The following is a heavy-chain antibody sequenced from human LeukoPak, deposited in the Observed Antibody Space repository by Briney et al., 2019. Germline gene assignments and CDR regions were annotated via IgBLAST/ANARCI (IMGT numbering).Heavy chain of an antibody. CDR1: GFTFSSYD. CDR2: IGTAGDT. CDR3: ARVGPRGAFDI. Sequence: PGGSLRLSCAASGFTFSSYDMHWVRQATGKGLEWVSAIGTAGDTYYPGSVKGRFTISRENAKNSLYLQMNSLRAGDTAVYYCARVGPRGAFDIWSQGTMVTVSS. J-gene: IGHJ3*02. V-gene: IGHV3-13*01.